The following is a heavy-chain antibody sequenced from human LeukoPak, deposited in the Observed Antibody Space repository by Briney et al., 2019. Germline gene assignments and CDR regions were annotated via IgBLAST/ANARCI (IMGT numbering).Heavy chain of an antibody. D-gene: IGHD2/OR15-2a*01. Sequence: PSETLSLTCTVSGGSISSYYWSWIRQPPGKGLEWIGYIYYSGSTNYNPSLKSRVTISVDTSKNQFSLKLSSVTAADTAVYYCARDSNVNWFDPWGQGTLVTVSS. CDR2: IYYSGST. CDR1: GGSISSYY. CDR3: ARDSNVNWFDP. J-gene: IGHJ5*02. V-gene: IGHV4-59*01.